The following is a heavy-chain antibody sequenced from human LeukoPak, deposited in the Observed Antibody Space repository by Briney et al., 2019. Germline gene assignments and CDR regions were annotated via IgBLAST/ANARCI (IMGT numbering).Heavy chain of an antibody. V-gene: IGHV3-48*01. CDR2: ISSSSSTI. CDR1: GFTFSSYS. J-gene: IGHJ4*02. Sequence: PGGSLRLSCAASGFTFSSYSMNWVRQAPGKGLEWVSYISSSSSTIYYADSVKGRFTISRDNAKNSLYLQMNSLRAEDTAVYYCARPVRVDTTMVINFNWGQGTLVTVSS. D-gene: IGHD5-18*01. CDR3: ARPVRVDTTMVINFN.